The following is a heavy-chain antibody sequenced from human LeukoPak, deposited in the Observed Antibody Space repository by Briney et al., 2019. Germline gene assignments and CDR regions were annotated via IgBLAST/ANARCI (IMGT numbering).Heavy chain of an antibody. CDR3: AREDGTGGLDV. Sequence: SETLSLTCTVSGGSISSYFWTWIRQPAGKGPEWIGRMYSSGSTNYNPSLKSRVTMSVDTSKNQFSLKLRSVTAADTAVYYCAREDGTGGLDVWGQGTTVTVSS. CDR1: GGSISSYF. D-gene: IGHD1-1*01. J-gene: IGHJ6*02. V-gene: IGHV4-4*07. CDR2: MYSSGST.